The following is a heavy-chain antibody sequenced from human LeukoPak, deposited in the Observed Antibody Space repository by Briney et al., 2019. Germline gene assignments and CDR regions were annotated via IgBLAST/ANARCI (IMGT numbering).Heavy chain of an antibody. V-gene: IGHV4-38-2*02. CDR2: IHQSGNT. CDR1: GYSISSGYH. J-gene: IGHJ4*02. Sequence: SETLSLTCTVSGYSISSGYHWGWIRQPPGKGLECIGYIHQSGNTYYNSSLKSRVTVSVDTSKNQFSLNLSSVTAADTAVYYCARVDWNPDYWGQGTLVTVSS. CDR3: ARVDWNPDY. D-gene: IGHD1-1*01.